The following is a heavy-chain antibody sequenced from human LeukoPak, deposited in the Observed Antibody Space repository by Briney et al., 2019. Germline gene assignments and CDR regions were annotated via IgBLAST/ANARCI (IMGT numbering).Heavy chain of an antibody. CDR3: AGGNLTYYDFWSGYHFDY. Sequence: ASVKVSCKASGGTFSSYAISWVRQAPGQGLEWMGIINPSGGSTSYAQKFQGRVTMTRDTSTSTVYMELSSLRSEDTAVYYCAGGNLTYYDFWSGYHFDYWGQGTLVTVSS. J-gene: IGHJ4*02. D-gene: IGHD3-3*01. V-gene: IGHV1-46*03. CDR1: GGTFSSYA. CDR2: INPSGGST.